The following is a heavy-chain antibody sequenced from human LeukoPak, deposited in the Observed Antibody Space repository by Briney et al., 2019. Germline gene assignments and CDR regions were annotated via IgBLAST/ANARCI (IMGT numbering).Heavy chain of an antibody. Sequence: GGSLRLSCGASGFTFRRYSMNWVPQAPGKGLEWVSSISSSNSYIYYADSVKRRYNIHRDNAKNSLYLQMNSLRAECTAVYYCAKDRAAATIYYMGVWGKGTTVTISS. V-gene: IGHV3-21*01. CDR2: ISSSNSYI. D-gene: IGHD6-25*01. CDR1: GFTFRRYS. J-gene: IGHJ6*03. CDR3: AKDRAAATIYYMGV.